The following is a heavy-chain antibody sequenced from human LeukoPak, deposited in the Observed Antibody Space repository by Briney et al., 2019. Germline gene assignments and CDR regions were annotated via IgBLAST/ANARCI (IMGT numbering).Heavy chain of an antibody. D-gene: IGHD3-10*01. J-gene: IGHJ5*02. CDR2: IYYSGST. CDR1: GGSISSSSYY. Sequence: SETLSLTCTVSGGSISSSSYYWGWIRQPPGKGLEWIGSIYYSGSTYYNPSLKSRVTISVDTSKNQFSLKLSSVTAADTAVYYCARVGRPYYGSPHWFDPWGQGTLVTVSS. CDR3: ARVGRPYYGSPHWFDP. V-gene: IGHV4-39*01.